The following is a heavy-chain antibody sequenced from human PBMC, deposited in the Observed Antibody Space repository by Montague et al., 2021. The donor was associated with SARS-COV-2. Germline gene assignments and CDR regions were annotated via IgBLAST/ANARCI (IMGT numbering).Heavy chain of an antibody. CDR3: ASPTYYYGSSGSDASDI. CDR2: IYYSGST. CDR1: GGSISSSSYY. V-gene: IGHV4-39*01. D-gene: IGHD3-22*01. J-gene: IGHJ3*02. Sequence: SETLSLTCTVSGGSISSSSYYWGWIRQPPGKGLEWIGSIYYSGSTYYNPSLKSRVTISVDTSKNQFSLKLSSVAAADTAVYYCASPTYYYGSSGSDASDIWGQGTMVTVSS.